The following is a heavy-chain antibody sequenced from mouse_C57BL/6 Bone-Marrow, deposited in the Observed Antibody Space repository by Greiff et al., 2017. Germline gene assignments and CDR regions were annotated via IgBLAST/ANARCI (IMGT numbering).Heavy chain of an antibody. CDR1: GFTFSSYG. D-gene: IGHD3-3*01. CDR2: ISSGGSYT. V-gene: IGHV5-6*01. J-gene: IGHJ2*01. CDR3: ARGRGTNY. Sequence: EVQGVESGGDLVKPGGSLKLSCAASGFTFSSYGMSWVRQTPDKGLEWVATISSGGSYTYYPDSVKGRFTISRDNAKNTLYLQMSSLKSEDTAMYYCARGRGTNYWGQGTTLTVSS.